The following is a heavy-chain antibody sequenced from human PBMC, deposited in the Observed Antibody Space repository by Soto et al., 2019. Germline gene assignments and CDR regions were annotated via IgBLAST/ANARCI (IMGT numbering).Heavy chain of an antibody. CDR1: GGSVSSFF. V-gene: IGHV4-59*02. Sequence: SETLSLTCTVSGGSVSSFFWSWIRQPPGKGLEWIGYIYSSGSANYSPSLRSRVSISVDTSKSQFSLKLSSVTAADTAVYYCARLRYYYDSSGFASPGYFGYWGQGTLVTVSS. CDR3: ARLRYYYDSSGFASPGYFGY. J-gene: IGHJ4*02. D-gene: IGHD3-22*01. CDR2: IYSSGSA.